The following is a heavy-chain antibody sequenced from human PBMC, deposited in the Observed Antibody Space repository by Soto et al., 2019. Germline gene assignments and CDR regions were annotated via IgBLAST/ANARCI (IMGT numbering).Heavy chain of an antibody. CDR1: GGTFSSYA. CDR3: ARTRLGGSRWYM. D-gene: IGHD6-13*01. Sequence: ASVKVSCKASGGTFSSYAISWVRQAPGQGLEWMGGIIPIFGTANYAQKFQGRVTITADESTSTAYMELSSLRSEDTAVYYCARTRLGGSRWYMWGQGTLVTVPS. CDR2: IIPIFGTA. V-gene: IGHV1-69*13. J-gene: IGHJ4*02.